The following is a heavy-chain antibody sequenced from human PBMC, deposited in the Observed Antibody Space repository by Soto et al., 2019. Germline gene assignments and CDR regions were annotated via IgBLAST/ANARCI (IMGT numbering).Heavy chain of an antibody. V-gene: IGHV2-5*02. Sequence: QITLKESGPTLVKPTQPLTLTCTFSGFSLSTSGVGVGWIRQPPGKALAWLALIYWDDDKRYSPSLKSRLTITKDTSKDQVVLTMTNMDPVDTATYSWAHRRGKVGSLDCWGQGTLVTVSS. CDR3: AHRRGKVGSLDC. J-gene: IGHJ4*02. CDR1: GFSLSTSGVG. D-gene: IGHD2-15*01. CDR2: IYWDDDK.